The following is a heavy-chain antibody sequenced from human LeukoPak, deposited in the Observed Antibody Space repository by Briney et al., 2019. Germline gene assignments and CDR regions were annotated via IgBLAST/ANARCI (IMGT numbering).Heavy chain of an antibody. CDR2: INHSGST. J-gene: IGHJ4*02. V-gene: IGHV4-34*01. D-gene: IGHD3-10*01. CDR1: GGSFSGYY. CDR3: ARRLGRMVRGVIRPFDY. Sequence: PSETLSLTCAVYGGSFSGYYWSWIRQPPGKGLEWIGEINHSGSTNYNPSLRSRVTISVDTSKNQFSLKLSSVTAADTAVYYCARRLGRMVRGVIRPFDYWGQGTLVTVSS.